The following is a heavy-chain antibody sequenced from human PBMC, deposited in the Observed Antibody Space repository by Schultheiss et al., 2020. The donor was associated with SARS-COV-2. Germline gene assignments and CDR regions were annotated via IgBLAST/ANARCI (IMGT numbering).Heavy chain of an antibody. Sequence: SETLSLTCAVYGGSFSGYYWSWIRQPAGKGLEWIGRIYTSGSTNYNPSLKSRVTISVDTSKNQFSLKLSSVTAADTAVYYCARVLIVGASSGFVDYWGQGTLVTVSS. CDR2: IYTSGST. CDR3: ARVLIVGASSGFVDY. CDR1: GGSFSGYY. D-gene: IGHD1-26*01. V-gene: IGHV4-59*10. J-gene: IGHJ4*02.